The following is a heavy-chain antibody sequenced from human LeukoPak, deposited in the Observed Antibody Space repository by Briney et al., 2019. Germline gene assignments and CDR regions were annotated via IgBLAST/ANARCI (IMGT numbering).Heavy chain of an antibody. Sequence: GGSLRLSCAASGFTFSSYAMHWVRQAPGKGLEWVAVISYDGSNKYYADSVKGRFTISRDNSKNTLYLLMNSLRAEDTAVYYCARGLGDGYNLWFDYWGQGTLVTVSS. J-gene: IGHJ4*02. D-gene: IGHD5-24*01. V-gene: IGHV3-30-3*01. CDR3: ARGLGDGYNLWFDY. CDR2: ISYDGSNK. CDR1: GFTFSSYA.